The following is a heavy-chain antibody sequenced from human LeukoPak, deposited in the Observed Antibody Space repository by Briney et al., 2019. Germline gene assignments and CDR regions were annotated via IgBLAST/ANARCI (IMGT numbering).Heavy chain of an antibody. CDR2: ISGSGGST. V-gene: IGHV3-23*01. CDR1: GFTFSSYA. D-gene: IGHD4-11*01. Sequence: PGGSLRLSCAASGFTFSSYAVSWVRQAPGKGLEWVSAISGSGGSTYYADSVKGRFTISRDNSKNTLYLQMNSLRAEDTAVYYCARDLPGSHDYSNDRGSDYWGQGTLVTVSS. J-gene: IGHJ4*02. CDR3: ARDLPGSHDYSNDRGSDY.